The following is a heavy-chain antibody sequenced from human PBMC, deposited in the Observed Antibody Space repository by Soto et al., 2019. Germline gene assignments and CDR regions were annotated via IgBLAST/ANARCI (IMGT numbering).Heavy chain of an antibody. J-gene: IGHJ5*02. Sequence: SETLSLTCAVSGGSISSSNWWSWVRQPPGKGLEWIGEIYHSGSTNYNPSLKSRVTISVDKSKNQFSLKLSSVTAADTAVYYCARGGTYYDFWSGYYKSSWFDPWGQGTLVTVSS. CDR3: ARGGTYYDFWSGYYKSSWFDP. D-gene: IGHD3-3*01. CDR2: IYHSGST. V-gene: IGHV4-4*02. CDR1: GGSISSSNW.